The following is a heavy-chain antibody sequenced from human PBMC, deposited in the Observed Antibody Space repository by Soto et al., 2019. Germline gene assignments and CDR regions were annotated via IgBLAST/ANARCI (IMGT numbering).Heavy chain of an antibody. CDR1: GYTFTSYG. J-gene: IGHJ4*02. CDR3: ARDVGYGLIDG. CDR2: INAYNGNT. D-gene: IGHD5-18*01. Sequence: QVQLVQSGGEVKKPGASVKVSCKASGYTFTSYGISWVRQAPGQGLEWMGWINAYNGNTNYAQKVQGRVTMTTDTPTSTAYRELRSLRSDDTAVYYCARDVGYGLIDGWGQGTLVTVSS. V-gene: IGHV1-18*01.